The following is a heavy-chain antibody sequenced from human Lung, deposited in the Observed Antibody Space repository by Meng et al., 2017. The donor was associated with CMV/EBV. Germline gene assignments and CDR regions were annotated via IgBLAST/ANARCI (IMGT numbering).Heavy chain of an antibody. J-gene: IGHJ6*02. Sequence: GSLRLSCTVSGGSISSYYRSWIRQPPGKGLEWIGYIYYSGSTNYNPSLKSRVTISVDTSKNQFSLKLSSVTAADTAVYYCARGGRSTYYDFWSGPYGMDVWGQGTTVTVSS. CDR3: ARGGRSTYYDFWSGPYGMDV. CDR2: IYYSGST. V-gene: IGHV4-59*01. CDR1: GGSISSYY. D-gene: IGHD3-3*01.